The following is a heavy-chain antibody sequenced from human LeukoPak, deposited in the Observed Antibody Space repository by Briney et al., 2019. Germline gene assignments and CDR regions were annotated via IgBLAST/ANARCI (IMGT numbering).Heavy chain of an antibody. Sequence: GASVKASCKASGYTFTNYAIHWIRQAPGQRLEWMGWISGGSGSTKYSQKLQGRVTITRDTSASTAYMELSSLISEDTAVYYCARDYGYSLLFYWGQGTLVSVSS. CDR1: GYTFTNYA. V-gene: IGHV1-3*01. J-gene: IGHJ4*02. D-gene: IGHD5-12*01. CDR3: ARDYGYSLLFY. CDR2: ISGGSGST.